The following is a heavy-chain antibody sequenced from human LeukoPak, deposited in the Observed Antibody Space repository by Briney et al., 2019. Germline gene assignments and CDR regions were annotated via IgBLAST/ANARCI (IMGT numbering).Heavy chain of an antibody. V-gene: IGHV3-66*01. CDR2: IYSGGST. J-gene: IGHJ4*02. Sequence: GRSLRLSCAASGFTVSSNYMSWVRQAPGKGLEWVSVIYSGGSTYYADSVKGRFTISRDNSKNTLYLQMNSLRAEDTAVYYCARSGGLLIFDYWAQGPWVTVPS. D-gene: IGHD1-26*01. CDR1: GFTVSSNY. CDR3: ARSGGLLIFDY.